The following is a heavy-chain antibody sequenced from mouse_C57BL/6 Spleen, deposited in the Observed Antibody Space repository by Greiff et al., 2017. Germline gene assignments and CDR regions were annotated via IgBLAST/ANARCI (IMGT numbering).Heavy chain of an antibody. CDR3: TANWDEGYFDY. J-gene: IGHJ2*01. D-gene: IGHD4-1*01. V-gene: IGHV6-3*01. CDR2: IRLKSDNYAT. Sequence: EVQVVESGGGLVQPGGSMKLSCVASGFTFSNYWMNWVRQSPEKGLEWVAQIRLKSDNYATHYAESVKGRFTISRDDSKSSVYLQMNNLRAEDTGIYYCTANWDEGYFDYWGQGTTLTVSS. CDR1: GFTFSNYW.